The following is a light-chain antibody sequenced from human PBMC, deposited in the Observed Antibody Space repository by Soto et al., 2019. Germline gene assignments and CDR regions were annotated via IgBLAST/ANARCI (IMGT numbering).Light chain of an antibody. CDR2: ATS. Sequence: DIQMTQSPSSLSASVGDKVSITCRASQGISTYLNWFQHKPGRAPKLPIYATSSLQSGVSSRFSGSGSGTGFTLTISSLQPEDFATYFCQQTYSTPHTFGQGTKLEIK. CDR1: QGISTY. V-gene: IGKV1-39*01. CDR3: QQTYSTPHT. J-gene: IGKJ2*01.